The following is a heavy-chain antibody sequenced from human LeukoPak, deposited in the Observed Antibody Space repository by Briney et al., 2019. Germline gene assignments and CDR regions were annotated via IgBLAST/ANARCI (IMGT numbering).Heavy chain of an antibody. CDR2: INHSGRT. J-gene: IGHJ3*02. V-gene: IGHV4-34*01. CDR1: GGSFSDYY. CDR3: ARRGMIVAFDI. D-gene: IGHD3-22*01. Sequence: SETLSLTCAVHGGSFSDYYWSWIRQSPGKGLEWIGEINHSGRTNYNPSLKSRFTISVDTSKNQFSLKLSSVTAADTAAYYCARRGMIVAFDIWGQGTMVTVSS.